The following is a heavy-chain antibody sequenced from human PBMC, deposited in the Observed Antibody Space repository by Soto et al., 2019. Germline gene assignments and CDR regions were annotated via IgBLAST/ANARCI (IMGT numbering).Heavy chain of an antibody. CDR3: AHRVLRTVFGLVTTTAIYFDF. CDR2: IYWDDDN. J-gene: IGHJ4*02. V-gene: IGHV2-5*02. Sequence: QITLNESGPKQVKPRQTLTLTCTFSGFSLTTSGVGVSWIRQSPGKAPEWLALIYWDDDNRYSASLKSRLTITKDTSKNQVVLTMADLDPADTATYYCAHRVLRTVFGLVTTTAIYFDFWGQGTPVAVSS. CDR1: GFSLTTSGVG. D-gene: IGHD3-3*01.